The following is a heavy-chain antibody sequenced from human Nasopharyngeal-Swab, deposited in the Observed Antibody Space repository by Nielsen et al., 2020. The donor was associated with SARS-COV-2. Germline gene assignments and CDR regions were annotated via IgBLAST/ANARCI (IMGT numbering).Heavy chain of an antibody. J-gene: IGHJ3*02. Sequence: ASVKVSCKASGYTFTGYYMHWVRQAPGQGLEWMGRINPNSGGTNYAQKFQGRVTMTRDTSISTAYMELSSLRSEETAVYYCARSSKTNAFDIWGQGTMVTVSS. CDR1: GYTFTGYY. CDR3: ARSSKTNAFDI. CDR2: INPNSGGT. V-gene: IGHV1-2*06. D-gene: IGHD1-1*01.